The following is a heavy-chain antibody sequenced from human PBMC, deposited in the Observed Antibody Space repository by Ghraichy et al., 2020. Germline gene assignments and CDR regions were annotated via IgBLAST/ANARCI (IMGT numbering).Heavy chain of an antibody. CDR3: LSRSLGY. CDR2: IKPDGSQS. J-gene: IGHJ4*02. CDR1: GFTFRSTY. D-gene: IGHD7-27*01. Sequence: ESLNISCVASGFTFRSTYMVWVRQAPGKGLEWVGNIKPDGSQSNYVDSVKGRFTISRDNSKNSVYLQMSSLRDEDTAVYYCLSRSLGYWGQGTLVTVSS. V-gene: IGHV3-7*03.